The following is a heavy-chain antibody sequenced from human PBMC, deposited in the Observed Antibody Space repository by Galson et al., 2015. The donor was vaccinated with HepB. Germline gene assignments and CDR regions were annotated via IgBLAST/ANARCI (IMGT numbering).Heavy chain of an antibody. CDR1: GFTFRIYA. V-gene: IGHV3-23*01. J-gene: IGHJ4*02. CDR3: AKVFPEKTDGWYRQALYYFDS. CDR2: ITPSGDNT. Sequence: SLRLSCAASGFTFRIYAMSWVRQAPGKGLEWISAITPSGDNTYSADSMKGRFFISRDNSQNTLFLQMNSLRADDTAIYFCAKVFPEKTDGWYRQALYYFDSWGQGTRVTVSS. D-gene: IGHD6-19*01.